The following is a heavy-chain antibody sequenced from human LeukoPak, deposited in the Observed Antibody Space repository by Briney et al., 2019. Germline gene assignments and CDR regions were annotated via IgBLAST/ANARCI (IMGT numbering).Heavy chain of an antibody. CDR1: GYSFSTKW. CDR3: ARPSVRGGNPYYFDY. V-gene: IGHV5-51*01. D-gene: IGHD4-23*01. Sequence: GESLKISCQGSGYSFSTKWIGWVRQMPGKGLEWMGIIYPGDSDTRYSPSFQGQVTISADKSISTAYLQWRSLQASDTAMYYCARPSVRGGNPYYFDYWGQGTLVTVSS. J-gene: IGHJ4*02. CDR2: IYPGDSDT.